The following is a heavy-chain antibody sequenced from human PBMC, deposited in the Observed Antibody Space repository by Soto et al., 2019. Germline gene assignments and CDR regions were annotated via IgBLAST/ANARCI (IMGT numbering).Heavy chain of an antibody. CDR1: GYTFTSYG. J-gene: IGHJ5*02. D-gene: IGHD6-19*01. V-gene: IGHV1-18*01. Sequence: GASVKVSCKASGYTFTSYGISWVRQAPGQGLEWMGWISAYNGNTNYAQKLQGRVTMTTDTSTSTAYMELRSLRSDDTAVYYCASEIEQWLKTNHWFDPWGQGTLVTVSS. CDR2: ISAYNGNT. CDR3: ASEIEQWLKTNHWFDP.